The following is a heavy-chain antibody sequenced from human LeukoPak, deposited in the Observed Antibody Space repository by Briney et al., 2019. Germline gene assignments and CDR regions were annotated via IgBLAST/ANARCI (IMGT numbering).Heavy chain of an antibody. Sequence: PGGSLRLSCAAPGFTFSRYWMSWVRQAPGKGLEWVANIKQDGSEKYYVDSVKGRFTTSRDNAKNSLYLQMNSLRVEDTAVYYCARGVASSSSLSYYYYYYMDVWGKGTTVTVSS. J-gene: IGHJ6*03. CDR1: GFTFSRYW. CDR2: IKQDGSEK. V-gene: IGHV3-7*01. D-gene: IGHD6-6*01. CDR3: ARGVASSSSLSYYYYYYMDV.